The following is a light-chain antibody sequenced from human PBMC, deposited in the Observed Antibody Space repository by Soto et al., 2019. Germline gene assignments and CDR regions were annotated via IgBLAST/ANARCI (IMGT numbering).Light chain of an antibody. CDR1: QSVTSSS. J-gene: IGKJ5*01. CDR2: GAS. V-gene: IGKV3-20*01. CDR3: QQYGSSPRT. Sequence: EIVLTQFPGTLSLSPGERATLSCRASQSVTSSSLAWYQQKVGRAPRVLIYGASNRATGIPDRFSGSGSGTDFTLTITRPEPEDFAVYYCQQYGSSPRTFGQGTRLEIK.